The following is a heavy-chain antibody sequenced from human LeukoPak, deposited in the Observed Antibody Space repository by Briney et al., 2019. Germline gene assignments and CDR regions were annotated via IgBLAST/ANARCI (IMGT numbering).Heavy chain of an antibody. D-gene: IGHD2-2*01. Sequence: PGRSLRLSCAASGFTFDDYAMHWVRQAPGKGLEWVSGISWNSGSIGYADSVKGRFTISRDNAKNSLYLQMNSLRAEDTALYYCAKDIDPSYCSSTSCYSLPDVWGQGTTVTVSS. J-gene: IGHJ6*02. V-gene: IGHV3-9*01. CDR3: AKDIDPSYCSSTSCYSLPDV. CDR2: ISWNSGSI. CDR1: GFTFDDYA.